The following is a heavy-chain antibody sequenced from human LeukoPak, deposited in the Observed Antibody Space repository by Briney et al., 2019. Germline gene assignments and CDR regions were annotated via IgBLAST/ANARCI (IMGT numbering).Heavy chain of an antibody. CDR1: GGSISSGGYY. D-gene: IGHD5-18*01. CDR2: IYHSGST. CDR3: AKEDVDTAMVPFFDY. Sequence: PSQTLSLTCTVSGGSISSGGYYWSWIRQPPGKGLEWIGYIYHSGSTYYNPSLKSRVTISVDRSKNQFSLKLSSVTAADTAVYYCAKEDVDTAMVPFFDYWGQGILVTVSS. J-gene: IGHJ4*02. V-gene: IGHV4-30-2*01.